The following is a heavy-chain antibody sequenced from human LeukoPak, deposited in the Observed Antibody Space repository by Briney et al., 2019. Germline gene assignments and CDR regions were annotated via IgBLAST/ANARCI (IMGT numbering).Heavy chain of an antibody. V-gene: IGHV3-13*01. CDR2: ISTAGDT. CDR3: ARAGAPYSSGWYDYYGMDV. Sequence: AGGSLRLSCAASGFTFSSFDMHWVRQATGKGLEWVSTISTAGDTYYPDSVKGRFTVSRENAKNSLYLQMNSLRAEDAAVYYCARAGAPYSSGWYDYYGMDVWGQGTTVTVSS. D-gene: IGHD6-19*01. J-gene: IGHJ6*02. CDR1: GFTFSSFD.